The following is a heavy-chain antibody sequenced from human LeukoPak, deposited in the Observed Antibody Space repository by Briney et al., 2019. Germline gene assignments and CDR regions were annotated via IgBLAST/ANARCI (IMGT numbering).Heavy chain of an antibody. CDR2: ISWNSGSI. CDR1: GFTFDDYA. CDR3: AKDIAGSFDY. Sequence: PGRSLRLSCAASGFTFDDYAMHWVRQAPGKGLEWVSGISWNSGSIGYADSVKGRFTISRDSAKNSLYLQMNSLRAEDTALYYCAKDIAGSFDYWGQGTLVTVSS. J-gene: IGHJ4*02. V-gene: IGHV3-9*01.